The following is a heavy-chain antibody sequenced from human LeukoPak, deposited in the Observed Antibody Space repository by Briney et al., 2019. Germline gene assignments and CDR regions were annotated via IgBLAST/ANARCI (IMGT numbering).Heavy chain of an antibody. CDR3: ARDNDLLRYFDWPLDY. V-gene: IGHV3-21*01. CDR2: ISSSSSYI. J-gene: IGHJ4*02. CDR1: GFTVSSNY. D-gene: IGHD3-9*01. Sequence: GGSLRLSCAASGFTVSSNYMSWVRQAPGKGLEWVSSISSSSSYIYYVGSVKGRFTISGDNAKNSLYLQMNSLRAEDTAVYYCARDNDLLRYFDWPLDYWGQGTLVTVSS.